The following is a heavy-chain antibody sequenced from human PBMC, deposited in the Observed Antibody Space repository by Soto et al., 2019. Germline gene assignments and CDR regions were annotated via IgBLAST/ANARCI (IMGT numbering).Heavy chain of an antibody. Sequence: EVQLVESGGGMVKPGGSLRLSCAASGFTFSSYSMNWVRQAPGKGPEWVSSISSSSSYIYYADSVKGRFTIPRANAKNSPYLQMNSLRAEDTAVYYCARETDYDFWRGSWFDPGGQGTLVTVPS. CDR2: ISSSSSYI. CDR1: GFTFSSYS. V-gene: IGHV3-21*01. D-gene: IGHD3-3*01. CDR3: ARETDYDFWRGSWFDP. J-gene: IGHJ5*01.